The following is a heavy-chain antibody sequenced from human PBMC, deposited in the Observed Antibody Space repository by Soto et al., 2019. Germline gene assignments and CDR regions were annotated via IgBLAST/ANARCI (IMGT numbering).Heavy chain of an antibody. CDR1: GYNFITYG. D-gene: IGHD6-13*01. V-gene: IGHV1-18*01. Sequence: ASVKVSCKASGYNFITYGISWVRQAPGQGLEWMGWISTYNGNTNYAQKVQGRVTMTTDTSTSTAYMELRSLRSDDTAVYYCARDGSSWYRNWFDPWGQGTLVTVSS. CDR3: ARDGSSWYRNWFDP. CDR2: ISTYNGNT. J-gene: IGHJ5*02.